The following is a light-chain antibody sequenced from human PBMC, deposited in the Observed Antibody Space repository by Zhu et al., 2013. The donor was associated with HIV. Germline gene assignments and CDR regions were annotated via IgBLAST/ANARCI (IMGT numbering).Light chain of an antibody. J-gene: IGKJ4*01. CDR3: QQYGSPPPST. Sequence: EIVLTQSPGTLSLSPGERATLSCRASRIVNSSYLAWYQQKPGQAPRLLIYNTFRRATGIPDRFSGSGSGTDFTLTITRLEPEDLGVYYCQQYGSPPPSTFGAGPRWRSN. V-gene: IGKV3-20*01. CDR2: NTF. CDR1: RIVNSSY.